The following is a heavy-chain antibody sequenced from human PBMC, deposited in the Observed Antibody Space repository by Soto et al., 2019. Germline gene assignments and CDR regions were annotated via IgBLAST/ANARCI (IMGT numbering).Heavy chain of an antibody. Sequence: QVQLQESGPGLVKPSETLSLTCTVSGGSISSYYWSWIRQPPGKGLEWIGYIYYSGSTNYNPSLKSRVNISVDTSKNQFSLKLSSVTAADTAVYYCARDYYDSSGHYYGMDVWGQGTTVTVSS. CDR1: GGSISSYY. V-gene: IGHV4-59*08. CDR3: ARDYYDSSGHYYGMDV. J-gene: IGHJ6*02. D-gene: IGHD3-22*01. CDR2: IYYSGST.